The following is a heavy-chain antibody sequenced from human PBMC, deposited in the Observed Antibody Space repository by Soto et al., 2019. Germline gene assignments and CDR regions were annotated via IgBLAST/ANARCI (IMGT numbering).Heavy chain of an antibody. CDR3: ARRGGVATNAFDI. D-gene: IGHD5-12*01. CDR1: GCSISSSSYY. CDR2: IYYSGST. Sequence: SETLSLTCTVSGCSISSSSYYWGWIRQPPGKGLEWIGIIYYSGSTYYNPSLKSRVTISVDTSKNQFSLKLSSVTAADTAVYYCARRGGVATNAFDIWGQGTMVTV. J-gene: IGHJ3*02. V-gene: IGHV4-39*01.